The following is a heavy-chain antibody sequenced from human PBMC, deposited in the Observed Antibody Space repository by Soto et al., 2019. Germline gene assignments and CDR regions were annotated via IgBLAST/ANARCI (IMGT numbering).Heavy chain of an antibody. CDR1: GGSISSSSYY. V-gene: IGHV4-39*01. Sequence: SETLSLTCTVSGGSISSSSYYWGWIRQPPGKGLEWIGSIYYSGSTYYNPSLKSRVTISVDTSKNQFSLKLSSVTAADTAVYYCARHTPYYDFWSGYYARPPAEYFQHWGQGTLVTVSS. CDR3: ARHTPYYDFWSGYYARPPAEYFQH. J-gene: IGHJ1*01. CDR2: IYYSGST. D-gene: IGHD3-3*01.